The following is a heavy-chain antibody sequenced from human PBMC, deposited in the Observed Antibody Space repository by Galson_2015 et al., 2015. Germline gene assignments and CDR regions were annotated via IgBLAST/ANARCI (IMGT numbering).Heavy chain of an antibody. CDR1: GFTFSNYA. CDR2: ISTTGGST. J-gene: IGHJ6*02. CDR3: AKVLSPYSYYYYGMDA. Sequence: SLRLSCAASGFTFSNYAMNWVRQAPGKGLEWVSAISTTGGSTYYADSVKGRFTISRDNSKNTLYLQMNSLRAEDTAVYYCAKVLSPYSYYYYGMDAWGQGTTVTVSS. V-gene: IGHV3-23*01. D-gene: IGHD2/OR15-2a*01.